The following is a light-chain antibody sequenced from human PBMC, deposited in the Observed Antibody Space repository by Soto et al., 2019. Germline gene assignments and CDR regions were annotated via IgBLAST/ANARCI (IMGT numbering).Light chain of an antibody. CDR1: ETISTF. CDR2: ASS. V-gene: IGKV1-39*01. J-gene: IGKJ5*01. CDR3: QQSYSSYTIT. Sequence: DIQFTQSPSSLSASVGDRVTMNCRASETISTFLNWYQHKPGKAPKLLISASSRLQSGIPSRFSGSGSGTDFTLTIDSLRPEDFAYYYCQQSYSSYTITFGPGTRLEIK.